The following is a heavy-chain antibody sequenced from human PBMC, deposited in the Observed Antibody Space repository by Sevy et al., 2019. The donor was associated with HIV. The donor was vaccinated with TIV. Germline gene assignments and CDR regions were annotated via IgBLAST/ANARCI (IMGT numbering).Heavy chain of an antibody. CDR1: GFTFSTYA. J-gene: IGHJ6*02. Sequence: GGSLRLSCAASGFTFSTYAMSWVRQAPGKGLEWVAAISASGSSTYYADSVKARFTISRDNSKNRLYLQMKSLRAEDTAVYYCAKAGAGVVVPAAILPYGVYGMDVWGQGTTVTVSS. D-gene: IGHD2-2*01. CDR2: ISASGSST. V-gene: IGHV3-23*01. CDR3: AKAGAGVVVPAAILPYGVYGMDV.